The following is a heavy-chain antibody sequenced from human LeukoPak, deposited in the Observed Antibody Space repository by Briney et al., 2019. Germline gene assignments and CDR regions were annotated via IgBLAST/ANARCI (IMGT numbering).Heavy chain of an antibody. D-gene: IGHD6-13*01. CDR1: VYTFTGYY. CDR2: INPNSGGT. J-gene: IGHJ4*02. V-gene: IGHV1-2*02. CDR3: AREGDSSSYYFDY. Sequence: ASVKVSCKASVYTFTGYYMHWVRQAPGQGLEWMGWINPNSGGTNYAQKFQGRVTMTSDTSISTAYMELSRLRSEDTAVYYCAREGDSSSYYFDYWGQGTLVTVSS.